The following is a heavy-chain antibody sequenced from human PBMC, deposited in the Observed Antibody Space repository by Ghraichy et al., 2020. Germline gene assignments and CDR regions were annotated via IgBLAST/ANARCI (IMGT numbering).Heavy chain of an antibody. D-gene: IGHD3-3*02. J-gene: IGHJ6*02. CDR2: IWSDGSKK. Sequence: GGSLRLSCAVSGVTFSSYGRHWVRQAPGKGLEWVAVIWSDGSKKHYADSVKGRFTISRDNSKKTLYLEMNSLTAEDTAVYYCERDLASSEIHSVYYGMDVWGQGTTVIVSS. CDR3: ERDLASSEIHSVYYGMDV. CDR1: GVTFSSYG. V-gene: IGHV3-33*08.